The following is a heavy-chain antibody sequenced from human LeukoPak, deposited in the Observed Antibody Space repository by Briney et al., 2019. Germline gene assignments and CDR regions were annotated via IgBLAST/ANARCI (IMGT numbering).Heavy chain of an antibody. CDR1: GYAFIVYY. J-gene: IGHJ5*02. Sequence: GASVKVSCKASGYAFIVYYIHWMRQAPGQGLEWLGWINPNSGGTNYAQKFQGRVTMTRDTSFSTAYMELSSLRSDDTAVYYCARDTGDYYASGSYFLPWGRGILVTVSS. CDR2: INPNSGGT. CDR3: ARDTGDYYASGSYFLP. D-gene: IGHD3-10*01. V-gene: IGHV1-2*02.